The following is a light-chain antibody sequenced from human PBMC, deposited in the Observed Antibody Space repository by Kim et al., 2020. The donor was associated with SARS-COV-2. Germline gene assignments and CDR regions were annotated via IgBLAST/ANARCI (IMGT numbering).Light chain of an antibody. J-gene: IGKJ2*01. CDR1: QSVSSF. CDR2: DAS. CDR3: QQRSDWPRT. Sequence: EIVLTQSPATLSLSPGERATLSCRASQSVSSFLVWYQQKPGQAPRLLIYDASTRATGIPARFSGSGSGTDFTLTISSLEAEDFAVYYCQQRSDWPRTFGQGTKLEI. V-gene: IGKV3-11*01.